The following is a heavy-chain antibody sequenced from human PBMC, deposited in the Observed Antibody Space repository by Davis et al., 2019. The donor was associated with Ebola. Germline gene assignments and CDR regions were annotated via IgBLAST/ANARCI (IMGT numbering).Heavy chain of an antibody. CDR3: ARAITMIVVVIYAFDI. J-gene: IGHJ3*02. CDR1: GFTFSDYY. Sequence: GESLKIPCAASGFTFSDYYMSWIRQAPGKGLEWVSYISSSGSTIDYADSVKGRFTISRDNAKNSLYLQMNSLRAEDTAVYYCARAITMIVVVIYAFDIWGQGTMVTVSS. D-gene: IGHD3-22*01. V-gene: IGHV3-11*01. CDR2: ISSSGSTI.